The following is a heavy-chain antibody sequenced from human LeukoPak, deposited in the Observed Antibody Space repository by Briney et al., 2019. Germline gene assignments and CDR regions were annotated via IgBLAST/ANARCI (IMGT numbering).Heavy chain of an antibody. V-gene: IGHV4-4*02. J-gene: IGHJ4*02. Sequence: SETLSLTCAVSGGSISSSNWWSWVRQPPGKGLEWIGEIYHSGSINYNPSLKSRVTISVDTSKNHFSLRLSSVTAADTAMYYCARAGGVDTAMDANFDYWGQGTLVTVSS. D-gene: IGHD5-18*01. CDR3: ARAGGVDTAMDANFDY. CDR1: GGSISSSNW. CDR2: IYHSGSI.